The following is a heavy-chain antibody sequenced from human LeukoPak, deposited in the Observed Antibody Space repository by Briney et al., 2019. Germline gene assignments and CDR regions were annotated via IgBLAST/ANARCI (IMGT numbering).Heavy chain of an antibody. J-gene: IGHJ5*02. Sequence: GRSLRLSCAASGFTFSSYGMHWVRQAPGKGLEWVAVIWYDGSNKYYADSVEGRFTISRDNSKNTLYLQMNSLRAEDTAVYYCARDDYGEGWFDPWGQGTLVTVSS. CDR3: ARDDYGEGWFDP. CDR2: IWYDGSNK. CDR1: GFTFSSYG. D-gene: IGHD4-17*01. V-gene: IGHV3-33*01.